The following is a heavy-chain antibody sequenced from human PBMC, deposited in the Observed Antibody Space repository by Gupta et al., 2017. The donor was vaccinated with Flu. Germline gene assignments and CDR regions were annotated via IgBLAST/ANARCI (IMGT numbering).Heavy chain of an antibody. Sequence: EVQFVASGGGLVQPGGNLRISCASPGFAFDDHAMHCLRQVQGKGLEWVSGTSWNSGDTDYAYSVKGRFTVSRDNAKNSLYLQMSSLRVEDTAFYYCARASGWYSAFDYWGQGALVTVSS. CDR3: ARASGWYSAFDY. CDR1: GFAFDDHA. V-gene: IGHV3-9*01. J-gene: IGHJ4*02. D-gene: IGHD6-19*01. CDR2: TSWNSGDT.